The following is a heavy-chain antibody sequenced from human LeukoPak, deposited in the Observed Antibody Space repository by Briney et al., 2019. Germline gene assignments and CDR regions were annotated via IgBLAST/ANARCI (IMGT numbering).Heavy chain of an antibody. CDR3: ARASSRYYYDSSGFADY. Sequence: SETLSLTCAVYGGSFSGYYWSWIRQPPGKGLEWIGEINHSGSTNYNPSLKSRVTISVDTSKNQFSLKLSSVTAADTAVYYCARASSRYYYDSSGFADYWGQGTLVTVSS. J-gene: IGHJ4*02. CDR2: INHSGST. D-gene: IGHD3-22*01. V-gene: IGHV4-34*01. CDR1: GGSFSGYY.